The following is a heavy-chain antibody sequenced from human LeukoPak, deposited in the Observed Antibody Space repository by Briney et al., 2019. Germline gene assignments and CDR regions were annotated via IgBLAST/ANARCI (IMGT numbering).Heavy chain of an antibody. CDR1: GYTFTGYY. CDR3: ATDLTYDYAWGSYRPLLPC. D-gene: IGHD3-16*02. V-gene: IGHV1-24*01. J-gene: IGHJ4*02. Sequence: GASVKVSCKASGYTFTGYYMHWVRQAPGKGLEWMGGFDPEDGETIYAQKFQGRVTMTEDTSTDTAYMELSSLRSEDTAVYYCATDLTYDYAWGSYRPLLPCWGQGTLVTVSS. CDR2: FDPEDGET.